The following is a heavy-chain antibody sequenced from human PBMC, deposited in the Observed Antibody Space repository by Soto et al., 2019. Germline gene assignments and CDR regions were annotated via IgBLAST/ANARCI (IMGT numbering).Heavy chain of an antibody. Sequence: VQLVQSGAEVKKPGGSLRLSCAASGFTFSSYWMHWVRQAPGKGLVWVSRINSDGSSTSYADSVKGRFTISRDNAKNTLYLQMNSLRAEDTAVYYCARDFFDYGDQPGYYGMDVWGQGTTVTVSS. CDR1: GFTFSSYW. V-gene: IGHV3-74*01. D-gene: IGHD4-17*01. CDR2: INSDGSST. CDR3: ARDFFDYGDQPGYYGMDV. J-gene: IGHJ6*02.